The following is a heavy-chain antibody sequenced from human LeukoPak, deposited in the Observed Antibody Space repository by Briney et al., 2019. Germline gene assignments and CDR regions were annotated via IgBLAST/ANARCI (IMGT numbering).Heavy chain of an antibody. CDR2: ISAYNGNT. J-gene: IGHJ4*02. Sequence: EASVKVSCKASVYTFTSYGISWVRQAPGQGLEWMGWISAYNGNTNYAQKLQGRVTMTTDTSTSTAYMELRSLRSDDTAVYYCALESAYCSSTSCYAYWGQGTLVTVSS. D-gene: IGHD2-2*01. CDR1: VYTFTSYG. V-gene: IGHV1-18*01. CDR3: ALESAYCSSTSCYAY.